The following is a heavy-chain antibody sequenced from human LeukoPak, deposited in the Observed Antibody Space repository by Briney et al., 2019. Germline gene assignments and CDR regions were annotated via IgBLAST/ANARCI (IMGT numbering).Heavy chain of an antibody. D-gene: IGHD6-19*01. CDR2: ISGSVVIT. V-gene: IGHV3-23*01. J-gene: IGHJ1*01. Sequence: GGSLRPSSAASGFAFSSYAISSVRQSPGHRLKCFSAISGSVVITYYADSVKGRFTISRDSSKTTLYLQMNSLRAEDTDVYYCAPRIAVTTIIQQWGQGTLVTVSS. CDR1: GFAFSSYA. CDR3: APRIAVTTIIQQ.